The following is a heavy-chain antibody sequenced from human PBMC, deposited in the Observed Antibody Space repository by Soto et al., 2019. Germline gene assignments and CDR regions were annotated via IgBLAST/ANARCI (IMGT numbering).Heavy chain of an antibody. CDR2: MNPNSGNT. J-gene: IGHJ5*02. Sequence: ASVKVSCKASGYTFTSYDINWVRQATGQGLEWMGWMNPNSGNTGYPQKFQGRVTMTRNTSISTAYMELSSLRFEDTAVYYCARSPPRVERNNYAGGWFDPWGRG. V-gene: IGHV1-8*01. D-gene: IGHD4-4*01. CDR1: GYTFTSYD. CDR3: ARSPPRVERNNYAGGWFDP.